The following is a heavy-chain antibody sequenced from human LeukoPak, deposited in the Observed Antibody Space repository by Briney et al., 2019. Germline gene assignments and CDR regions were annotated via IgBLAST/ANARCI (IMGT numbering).Heavy chain of an antibody. V-gene: IGHV4-59*12. CDR1: GGSISSYY. CDR3: ARDLYPRALFI. J-gene: IGHJ4*02. CDR2: IYYSGST. Sequence: SETLSLTCTVSGGSISSYYWSWIRQPPGKGLEWIGYIYYSGSTNYNPSLKSRVTISVDKSKNQFSLKLNSVTAADTAVYYCARDLYPRALFIGGQGTLVTVSS. D-gene: IGHD2-2*01.